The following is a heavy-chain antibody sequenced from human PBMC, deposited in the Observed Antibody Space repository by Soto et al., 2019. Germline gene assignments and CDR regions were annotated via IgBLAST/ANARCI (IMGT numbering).Heavy chain of an antibody. Sequence: QITLKESGPTLVKPTQTLTLTCTFSGFSLSTSGVGVGWIRQPPGKALEWLALIYWDDDKRYSPSLKSRLTITTDTSKNQVVLTMTNMDPVATATYYCAHRRGGIWFGEYRFDPWGQGTLVTVSS. J-gene: IGHJ5*02. V-gene: IGHV2-5*02. D-gene: IGHD3-10*01. CDR1: GFSLSTSGVG. CDR3: AHRRGGIWFGEYRFDP. CDR2: IYWDDDK.